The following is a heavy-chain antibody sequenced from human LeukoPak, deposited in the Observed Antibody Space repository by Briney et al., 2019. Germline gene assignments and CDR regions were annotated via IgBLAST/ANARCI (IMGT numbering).Heavy chain of an antibody. CDR3: AGHKSYAFDV. J-gene: IGHJ3*01. CDR1: RFTFSNYG. Sequence: GGSLTLSCAASRFTFSNYGMHWVRQAPGKGPEWLAYIPFDASKKYYADSVKGRFTISRDNAKNSLYLQMNSLRAEDTAVYYCAGHKSYAFDVWGQGTTVTVSS. V-gene: IGHV3-30*12. CDR2: IPFDASKK.